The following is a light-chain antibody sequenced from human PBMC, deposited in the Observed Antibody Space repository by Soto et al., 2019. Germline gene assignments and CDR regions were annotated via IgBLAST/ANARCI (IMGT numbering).Light chain of an antibody. V-gene: IGKV1-8*01. J-gene: IGKJ3*01. CDR1: QGISSY. CDR3: QQYYSYPFT. Sequence: AIRMTQSPSSLSASTGDRVTITCRASQGISSYLAWYQQKPAKAPKLLIYAASTLQSGVPSRFSGSGSGTDFTLTISCLQSEDFATYYWQQYYSYPFTFGPGTKVDIK. CDR2: AAS.